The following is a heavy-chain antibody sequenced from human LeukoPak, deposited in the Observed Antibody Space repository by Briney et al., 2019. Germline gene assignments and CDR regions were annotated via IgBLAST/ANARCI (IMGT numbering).Heavy chain of an antibody. CDR1: GDSIISKIYY. J-gene: IGHJ5*02. Sequence: PSETLSLTCTVSGDSIISKIYYWGWIRQSPGKGLEWVGSSYYSGSTYYNPSLKSRVTISVDASRNQFSLNLRSVAAADTALYYCARLSVNPDGYGLGWFDPWGQGTLVAVST. CDR2: SYYSGST. V-gene: IGHV4-39*01. D-gene: IGHD5-24*01. CDR3: ARLSVNPDGYGLGWFDP.